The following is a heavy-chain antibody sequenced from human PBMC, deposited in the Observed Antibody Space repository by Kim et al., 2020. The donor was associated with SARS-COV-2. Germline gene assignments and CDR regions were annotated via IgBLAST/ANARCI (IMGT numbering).Heavy chain of an antibody. CDR3: ASYDFWSGSSFDY. V-gene: IGHV4-30-4*01. D-gene: IGHD3-3*01. CDR2: IYYSGST. Sequence: SETLSLTCTVSGGSISSGDYYWSWIRQPPGKGLEWIGYIYYSGSTYYNPSLKSRVTISVDTSKNQFSLKLSSVTAADTAVYYCASYDFWSGSSFDYWGQGTLVTVSS. J-gene: IGHJ4*02. CDR1: GGSISSGDYY.